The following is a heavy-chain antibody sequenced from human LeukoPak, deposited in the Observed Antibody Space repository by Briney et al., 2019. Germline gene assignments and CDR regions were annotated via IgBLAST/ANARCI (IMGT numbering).Heavy chain of an antibody. V-gene: IGHV4-30-2*01. CDR1: GGSISSGGYY. J-gene: IGHJ4*02. CDR3: ARVLREDDSSGYHYYFDY. Sequence: SETLSFTCTVSGGSISSGGYYWSWIRQPPGKGLEWIGYIYHSGSTYYNPSLKSRVTISVDRSKNQFSLKLGSVTAADTAVYYCARVLREDDSSGYHYYFDYWGQGTLVTVSS. D-gene: IGHD3-22*01. CDR2: IYHSGST.